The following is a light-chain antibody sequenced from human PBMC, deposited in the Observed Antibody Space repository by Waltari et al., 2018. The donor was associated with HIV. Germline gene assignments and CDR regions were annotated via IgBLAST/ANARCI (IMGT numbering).Light chain of an antibody. CDR3: QSADTTAWV. Sequence: SYDLTQPPSVSVSPGQTARITCSGDSLQKEYVQWYQQKPGQSPVLLLYKDIKRPSGIPERFSGSTSGTTVTLTISGGQAEDEADYYCQSADTTAWVFGGGTKLTVL. CDR2: KDI. V-gene: IGLV3-25*03. CDR1: SLQKEY. J-gene: IGLJ3*02.